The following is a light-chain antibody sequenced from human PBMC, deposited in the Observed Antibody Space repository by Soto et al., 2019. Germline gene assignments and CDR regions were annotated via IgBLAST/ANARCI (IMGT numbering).Light chain of an antibody. Sequence: DIQMTQSPPSLSASVGDRVTITCRPSQAISNFVAWYQQKPGEVPSLLIYEASTLQSGVPSRFSGRGSGTAFTLTIRSLQPEDVATYFCQNYNGAPYAFGQGTKLEIK. CDR3: QNYNGAPYA. J-gene: IGKJ2*01. V-gene: IGKV1-27*01. CDR2: EAS. CDR1: QAISNF.